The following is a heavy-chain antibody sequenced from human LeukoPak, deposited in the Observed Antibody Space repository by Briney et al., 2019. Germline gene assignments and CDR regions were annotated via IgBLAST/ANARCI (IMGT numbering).Heavy chain of an antibody. Sequence: PSETLSLTCTVSGGSLSGYYWSWIRQPPGKGLEWIGEINHSGKTNYNLSLKSRVTISVDTSKSQFSLKLTSVTAADTAVYYCARKGVKDYGGLWFDPWGQGTLVTVSS. CDR3: ARKGVKDYGGLWFDP. V-gene: IGHV4-34*01. CDR2: INHSGKT. D-gene: IGHD4-23*01. J-gene: IGHJ5*02. CDR1: GGSLSGYY.